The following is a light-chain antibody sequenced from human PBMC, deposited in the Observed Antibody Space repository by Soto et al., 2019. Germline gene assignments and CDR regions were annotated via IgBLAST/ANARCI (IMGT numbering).Light chain of an antibody. CDR1: HVIDRW. J-gene: IGKJ4*01. Sequence: DIQMTQSPSSLSASVGDRVTITCRASHVIDRWLAWYQQKPGKAPKLLIYGASSLQSGVPSRFSGSGSGTDCSRPISSLQPEDLATYYCKQSKRFPLTFGGGTKVEIK. CDR2: GAS. CDR3: KQSKRFPLT. V-gene: IGKV1-12*01.